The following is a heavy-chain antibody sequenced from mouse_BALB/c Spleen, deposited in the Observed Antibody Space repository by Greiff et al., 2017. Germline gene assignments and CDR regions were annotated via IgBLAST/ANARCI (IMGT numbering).Heavy chain of an antibody. CDR1: GYTFTSYW. CDR3: ARGGFSNWLFAY. Sequence: QVQLQQPGAELVKPGASVKLSCKASGYTFTSYWMHWVKQRPGQGLEWIGEINPSNGRTNYNEKFKSKATLTVDKSSSTAYMQLSSLTSEDSAVYYCARGGFSNWLFAYWGQGTLVTVSA. V-gene: IGHV1S81*02. J-gene: IGHJ3*01. D-gene: IGHD4-1*01. CDR2: INPSNGRT.